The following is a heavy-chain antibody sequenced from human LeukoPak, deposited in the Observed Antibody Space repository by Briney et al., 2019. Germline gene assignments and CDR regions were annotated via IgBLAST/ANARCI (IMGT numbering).Heavy chain of an antibody. CDR2: IKQDGSEK. Sequence: GGSLRLSCAVSGFTFSSYAMSWVRQAPGKGLEWVANIKQDGSEKYYVDSVKGRFTISRDNAKNSLYLQMNSPRAEDTAVYYCARVTTVTGFDYWGQGTLVTVSS. J-gene: IGHJ4*02. CDR1: GFTFSSYA. CDR3: ARVTTVTGFDY. D-gene: IGHD4-17*01. V-gene: IGHV3-7*01.